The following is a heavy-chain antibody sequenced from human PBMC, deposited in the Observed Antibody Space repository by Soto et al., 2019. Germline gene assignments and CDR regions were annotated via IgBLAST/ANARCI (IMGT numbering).Heavy chain of an antibody. Sequence: ASVKVSCKASGYIFTGYYINWVRQAPGQGLEWMGWINPNSGDTSFLQKFQGRVSMTTDTSINTAYMELSRVTSDDTAVYYCARPFCSSNSCHNWFDSWGQGTPVTVYS. CDR1: GYIFTGYY. J-gene: IGHJ5*01. CDR2: INPNSGDT. CDR3: ARPFCSSNSCHNWFDS. D-gene: IGHD2-2*01. V-gene: IGHV1-2*02.